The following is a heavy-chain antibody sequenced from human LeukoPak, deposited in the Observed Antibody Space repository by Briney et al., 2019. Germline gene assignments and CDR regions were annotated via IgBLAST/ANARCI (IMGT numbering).Heavy chain of an antibody. CDR1: GGSISSYY. J-gene: IGHJ4*02. V-gene: IGHV4-4*07. CDR3: ASTRSGSSWYYFDY. CDR2: IYTSGST. Sequence: PSETLSLTCTVSGGSISSYYWSWIRQPAEKGLEWIGRIYTSGSTNYNPSLKSRVTMSVDTSKNQFSLKLSSVTAADTAVYYCASTRSGSSWYYFDYWGQGTLVTVSS. D-gene: IGHD6-13*01.